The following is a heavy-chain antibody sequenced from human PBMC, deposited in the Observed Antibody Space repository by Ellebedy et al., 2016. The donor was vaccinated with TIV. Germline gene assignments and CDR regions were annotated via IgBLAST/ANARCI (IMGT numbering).Heavy chain of an antibody. CDR1: GGSVSSGSSY. D-gene: IGHD4-17*01. Sequence: SETLSLXXTVSGGSVSSGSSYWSWIRQPPGKGLEWIGYIYYSGSTNYNPSLKSRVTISVDTSKNQFSLKLSSVTAADTAVYYCASYHDYGDSGGYSWGQGTLVTVSS. CDR2: IYYSGST. CDR3: ASYHDYGDSGGYS. V-gene: IGHV4-61*01. J-gene: IGHJ4*02.